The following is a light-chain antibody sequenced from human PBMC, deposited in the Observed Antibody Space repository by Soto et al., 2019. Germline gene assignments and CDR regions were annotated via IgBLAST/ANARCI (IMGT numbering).Light chain of an antibody. V-gene: IGKV1-5*01. CDR1: QDIHNW. CDR3: QQYNNYWWT. J-gene: IGKJ1*01. Sequence: IQLTQSPSPLSASVGDRVTITCRASQDIHNWLAWYQQKPGKAPKVLIYDASSLQSGVPSRFSGSGSGTEFTLTISSLQPDDFATYYCQQYNNYWWTFGQGTKVDIK. CDR2: DAS.